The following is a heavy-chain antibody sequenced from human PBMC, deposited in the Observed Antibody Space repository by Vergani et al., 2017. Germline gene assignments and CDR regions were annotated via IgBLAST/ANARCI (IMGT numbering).Heavy chain of an antibody. CDR2: ISWNSGSI. D-gene: IGHD3-22*01. V-gene: IGHV3-9*01. Sequence: EVQLVESGGGLVQPGRSLRLSCAASGFTFDDYAMHWVRHAPGKGLEWVSGISWNSGSIGYADSVKGRFTISRDNAKNSLYLQMNSLRAEDTALYYCAKGYSSGYYSYFQHWGQGSLVTVSS. CDR1: GFTFDDYA. CDR3: AKGYSSGYYSYFQH. J-gene: IGHJ1*01.